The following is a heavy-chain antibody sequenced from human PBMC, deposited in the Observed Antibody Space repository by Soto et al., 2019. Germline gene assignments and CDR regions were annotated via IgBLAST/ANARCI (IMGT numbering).Heavy chain of an antibody. CDR1: GGTFSSYA. CDR3: ASYYYDSSGYYDY. J-gene: IGHJ4*02. D-gene: IGHD3-22*01. CDR2: IIPIFGTA. V-gene: IGHV1-69*13. Sequence: SVKVSCKASGGTFSSYAISWVRQAPGQGLEWMGGIIPIFGTANYAQKFQGRVTITADGSTSTAYMELSSLRSEDTAVYYCASYYYDSSGYYDYWGQGTLVTVSS.